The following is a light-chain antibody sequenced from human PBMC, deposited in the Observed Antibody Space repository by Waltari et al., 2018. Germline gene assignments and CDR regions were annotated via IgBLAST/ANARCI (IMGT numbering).Light chain of an antibody. CDR1: QSISTY. J-gene: IGKJ1*01. V-gene: IGKV1-39*01. Sequence: DIQMTQSPSSLSASIGDRVIITCRSSQSISTYLNWYQQKPGPAPNLLIYAASNFQSGVPSRFSGSGSGTHFFLTISSLQPEDFATYYCQQSYTTPTWTFGQGTKVEIK. CDR2: AAS. CDR3: QQSYTTPTWT.